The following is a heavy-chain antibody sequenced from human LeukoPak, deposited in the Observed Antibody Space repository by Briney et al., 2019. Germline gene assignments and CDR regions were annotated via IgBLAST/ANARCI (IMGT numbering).Heavy chain of an antibody. V-gene: IGHV3-23*01. CDR1: GFTVSNNC. Sequence: PGGSLRLSYAASGFTVSNNCMSWVRQAPGKGLEWVSAISGSSGTTYYADSVKGRFTISRDNSKNTLYLQMNSLRAEDTAIYYCAKIRPPGQWHYYFDYWGQGTLVPVPS. D-gene: IGHD6-19*01. CDR3: AKIRPPGQWHYYFDY. J-gene: IGHJ4*02. CDR2: ISGSSGTT.